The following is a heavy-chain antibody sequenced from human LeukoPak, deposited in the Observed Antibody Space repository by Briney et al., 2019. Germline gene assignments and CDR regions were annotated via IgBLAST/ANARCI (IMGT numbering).Heavy chain of an antibody. CDR3: ARRQYSGYDFDF. V-gene: IGHV5-51*01. CDR2: IYPRDSDT. D-gene: IGHD5-12*01. J-gene: IGHJ4*02. CDR1: GYIFTNYW. Sequence: GESLKIACKGSGYIFTNYWIGWVGQIPGKGLGWMGIIYPRDSDTRYSPSFQGQVTVSADKSISTAYLQWSSLEASDTAMYYCARRQYSGYDFDFWGQGTLVTVSS.